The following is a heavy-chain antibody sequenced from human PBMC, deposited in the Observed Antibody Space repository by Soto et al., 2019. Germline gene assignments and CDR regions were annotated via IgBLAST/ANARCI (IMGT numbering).Heavy chain of an antibody. CDR1: GFSLSTSGMC. Sequence: ASGPTLVNPTQTLTLTCTFSGFSLSTSGMCVSWIRQPPGKALEWLALIDWDDDKYYSTSLKTRLTISKDTSKNQVVLTMTNMDPVDTATYYCARMLQRYYYYGMDVWGQGTTVTVSS. D-gene: IGHD1-1*01. V-gene: IGHV2-70*01. CDR3: ARMLQRYYYYGMDV. CDR2: IDWDDDK. J-gene: IGHJ6*02.